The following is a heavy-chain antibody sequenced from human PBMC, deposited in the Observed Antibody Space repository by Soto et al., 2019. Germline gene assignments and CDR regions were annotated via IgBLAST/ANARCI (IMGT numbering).Heavy chain of an antibody. D-gene: IGHD3-22*01. CDR2: ISSSGSTI. J-gene: IGHJ4*02. Sequence: KPGGSLRLSCAASGFTFSDYYMSWIRQAPGKGLEWVSYISSSGSTIYYADSVKGRFTISRDNAKNSLYLQMNSLRAEDTAVYYCATSRGYSYGYLVGDYYDSSGYYYAGNYFDYWGQGTLVTVSS. V-gene: IGHV3-11*01. CDR3: ATSRGYSYGYLVGDYYDSSGYYYAGNYFDY. CDR1: GFTFSDYY.